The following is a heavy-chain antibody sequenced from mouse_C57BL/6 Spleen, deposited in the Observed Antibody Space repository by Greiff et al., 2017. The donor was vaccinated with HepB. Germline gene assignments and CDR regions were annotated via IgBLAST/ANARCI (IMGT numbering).Heavy chain of an antibody. CDR1: GYTFTDYE. Sequence: VQLQESGAELVRPGASVTLSCKASGYTFTDYEMHWVKQTPVHGLEWIGAIDPETGGTAYNQKFKGKAILTADKSSSTAYMELRSLTSEDSAVYYCTREWRYYFDYWGQGTTLTVSS. J-gene: IGHJ2*01. V-gene: IGHV1-15*01. CDR3: TREWRYYFDY. CDR2: IDPETGGT.